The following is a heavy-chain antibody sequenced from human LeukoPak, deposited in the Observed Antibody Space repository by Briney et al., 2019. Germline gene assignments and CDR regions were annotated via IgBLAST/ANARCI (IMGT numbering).Heavy chain of an antibody. V-gene: IGHV1-46*01. D-gene: IGHD3-22*01. Sequence: GTSVKVSCEASGYTFTAYYVHWVRQAPGQGLEWMGIINPSGGSTSYAQKFQGRVTMTRDTSTSTVYMELNSLRSEDTAVYYCARDRVAHDSSGYFAFDIWGQGTMVTVSS. CDR2: INPSGGST. J-gene: IGHJ3*02. CDR1: GYTFTAYY. CDR3: ARDRVAHDSSGYFAFDI.